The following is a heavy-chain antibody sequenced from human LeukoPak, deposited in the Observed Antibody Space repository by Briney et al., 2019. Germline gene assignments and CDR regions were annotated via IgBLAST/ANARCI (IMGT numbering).Heavy chain of an antibody. CDR3: ARGLGGWYRRSIRTFDY. V-gene: IGHV1-8*02. CDR2: MNPNSGNT. CDR1: GGTFSSYA. Sequence: GASVKVSCKASGGTFSSYAISWVRQATGQGLEWMGWMNPNSGNTGYAQKFQGRVTMTRNTSISTAYMELSSLRSEDTAVYYCARGLGGWYRRSIRTFDYWGQGTLVTVSS. J-gene: IGHJ4*02. D-gene: IGHD6-19*01.